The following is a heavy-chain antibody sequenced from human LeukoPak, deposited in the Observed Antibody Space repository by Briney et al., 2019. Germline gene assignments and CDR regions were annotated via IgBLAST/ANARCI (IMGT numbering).Heavy chain of an antibody. D-gene: IGHD1-26*01. CDR2: ITSTSSSI. V-gene: IGHV3-48*04. J-gene: IGHJ4*02. Sequence: GGSLRLSCAASGFTFSSYSMNWVRQAPGKGLEWLSYITSTSSSIFYADSVRGRFTISRDNAKNSLYLQMNSLRVEDTAVYYCARGQGGSGSYYPFDYWGQGTLVTVSS. CDR3: ARGQGGSGSYYPFDY. CDR1: GFTFSSYS.